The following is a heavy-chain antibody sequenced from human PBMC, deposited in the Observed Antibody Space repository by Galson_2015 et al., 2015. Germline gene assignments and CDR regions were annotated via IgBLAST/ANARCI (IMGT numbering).Heavy chain of an antibody. CDR3: ASQTWTGYFDY. J-gene: IGHJ4*02. CDR2: VKQDGSEK. D-gene: IGHD3-10*01. CDR1: GFTFSNYW. V-gene: IGHV3-7*03. Sequence: LRLSCAASGFTFSNYWMSWVRQAPGKGLEWVANVKQDGSEKYYVDSVKGRFTISRDNAKNSLYLRMNSLRAEDTAIYYCASQTWTGYFDYWGQGILVTVSS.